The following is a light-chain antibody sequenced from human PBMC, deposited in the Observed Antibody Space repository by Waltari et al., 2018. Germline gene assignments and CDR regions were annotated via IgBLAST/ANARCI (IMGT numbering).Light chain of an antibody. CDR1: QGISKS. CDR3: QQYNSYPFT. J-gene: IGKJ4*01. Sequence: DIQMTQSPSSLSASVGDRVTITCRASQGISKSLAWFKQKPGNAPKSLIYATSSLQSGVPLKFSGSGSGTAFTLTISSLQPEDFATYYCQQYNSYPFTFGGGTKVEIK. CDR2: ATS. V-gene: IGKV1-16*02.